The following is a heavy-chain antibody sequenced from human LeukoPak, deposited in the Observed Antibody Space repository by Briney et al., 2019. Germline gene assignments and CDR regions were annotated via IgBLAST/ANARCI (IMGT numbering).Heavy chain of an antibody. CDR1: SGSFSGYY. V-gene: IGHV4-34*01. Sequence: PSGTLSLTCAVYSGSFSGYYWSWIRQTPGKGLEWIGEVNHSGTTTYNPSLESRVTISVDTSKSQFSLNLRSVTAADTAVYYCARRGMDWNYVWYFDLWGRGTLVSVSS. CDR3: ARRGMDWNYVWYFDL. J-gene: IGHJ2*01. D-gene: IGHD1-7*01. CDR2: VNHSGTT.